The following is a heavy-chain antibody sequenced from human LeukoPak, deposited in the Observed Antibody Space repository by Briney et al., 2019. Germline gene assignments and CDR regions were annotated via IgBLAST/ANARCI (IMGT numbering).Heavy chain of an antibody. J-gene: IGHJ3*02. V-gene: IGHV1-69*13. CDR1: GGTFSSYA. Sequence: SVKVSCKASGGTFSSYAISWVRQAPGQGLEWMGGIIPIFGTANYAQKFQGRVTITADESTSTAHMELSSLRSEDTAVYYCARDFRAGDIVVVTAYDAFDIWGQGTMVTVSS. CDR2: IIPIFGTA. D-gene: IGHD2-21*02. CDR3: ARDFRAGDIVVVTAYDAFDI.